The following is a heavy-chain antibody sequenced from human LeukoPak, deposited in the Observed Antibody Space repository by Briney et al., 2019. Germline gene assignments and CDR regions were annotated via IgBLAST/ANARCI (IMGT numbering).Heavy chain of an antibody. CDR3: ARRGHFEFWSGYFQRLEGWFDP. CDR2: IKQDGSEK. CDR1: GFRFSTYW. V-gene: IGHV3-7*01. D-gene: IGHD3-3*01. Sequence: PGGSLRLSCAASGFRFSTYWMSWVRQAPGKGLEWVANIKQDGSEKYYVDSVKGRFTVSRDNATNSLYLDMNSLRAQDTPLYYCARRGHFEFWSGYFQRLEGWFDPWGQGTLVTVSS. J-gene: IGHJ5*02.